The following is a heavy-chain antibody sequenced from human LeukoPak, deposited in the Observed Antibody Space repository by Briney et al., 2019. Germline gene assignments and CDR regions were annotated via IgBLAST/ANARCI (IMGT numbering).Heavy chain of an antibody. CDR3: ARDPLLWFGEYG. CDR2: INPSGGST. D-gene: IGHD3-10*01. V-gene: IGHV1-46*01. J-gene: IGHJ4*02. Sequence: ASVKVSCKASGYTFTSYYMHWVRQAPGQGLEWMGIINPSGGSTSYAQKFQGRVTMTRDTSTGTVYTELSSLRSEDTAVYYCARDPLLWFGEYGWGQGTLVTVSS. CDR1: GYTFTSYY.